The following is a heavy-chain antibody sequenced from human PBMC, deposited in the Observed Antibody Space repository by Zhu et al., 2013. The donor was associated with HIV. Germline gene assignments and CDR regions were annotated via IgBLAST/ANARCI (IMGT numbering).Heavy chain of an antibody. CDR3: ARDGYYDSSGYDYLDN. J-gene: IGHJ4*02. D-gene: IGHD3-22*01. Sequence: HVQLVQSGAEVKKPGASVKVSCQTSGYRFTDFYLHWVRQAPGQGPQWMGWIHPVSGDTQYGQKFQGRVTMTRDTSTNTVYMELSSLRSEDTAVYYCARDGYYDSSGYDYLDNWGQGTLVTVSS. CDR2: IHPVSGDT. V-gene: IGHV1-2*02. CDR1: GYRFTDFY.